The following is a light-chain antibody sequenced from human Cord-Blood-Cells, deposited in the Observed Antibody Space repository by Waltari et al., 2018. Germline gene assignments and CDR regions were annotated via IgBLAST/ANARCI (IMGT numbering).Light chain of an antibody. CDR1: QSISSY. CDR3: QQSYSTLTWT. V-gene: IGKV1-39*01. J-gene: IGKJ1*01. CDR2: AAS. Sequence: DIQMTQSPSSLSASVGDRVTITCRASQSISSYLNWYQQKPGKAPKLLIYAASSLQSWVPSRFSGSGSVTDFTLTISSLQPEDFATYYCQQSYSTLTWTFGQGTKVEIK.